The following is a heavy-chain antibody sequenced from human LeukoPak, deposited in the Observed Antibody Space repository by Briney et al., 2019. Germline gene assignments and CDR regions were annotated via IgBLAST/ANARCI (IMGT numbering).Heavy chain of an antibody. CDR1: GGTFSSYA. CDR2: IIPIFGTA. D-gene: IGHD3-22*01. V-gene: IGHV1-69*13. CDR3: ARTHYYDSSGYSYYFDY. J-gene: IGHJ4*02. Sequence: SSVKVSCKASGGTFSSYAISWVRQAPGQGLEWMGGIIPIFGTANYAQKFQGRVTITADESTGTAYMALSSLRSEDTAVYYCARTHYYDSSGYSYYFDYWGQGTLVTVSS.